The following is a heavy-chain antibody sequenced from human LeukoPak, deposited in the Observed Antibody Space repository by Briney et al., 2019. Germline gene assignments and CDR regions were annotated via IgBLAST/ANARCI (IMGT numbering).Heavy chain of an antibody. CDR1: GVAVSSGNYY. Sequence: SETLSLTCTVSGVAVSSGNYYWSWIRQPPGKGLEWIGHIYYTGSTSYNPSLMSRVTMSVDAPKNQLSLKVRSVTAADTAVYYCAREEVTSAWFPFDFWGRGALVTDSS. CDR2: IYYTGST. J-gene: IGHJ4*02. CDR3: AREEVTSAWFPFDF. D-gene: IGHD6-19*01. V-gene: IGHV4-61*01.